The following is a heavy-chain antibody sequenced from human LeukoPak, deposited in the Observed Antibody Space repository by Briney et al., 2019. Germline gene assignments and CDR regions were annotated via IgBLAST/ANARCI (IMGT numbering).Heavy chain of an antibody. Sequence: GASVKVSCKASGYTFTGYYMHWVRQATGQGLEWMGWMNPNSGNTGYAQKFQGRVTMTRNTSISTAYMELSSLRSEDTAVYYCARLGIAVAGTGYYFDYWGQGTLVTVSS. J-gene: IGHJ4*02. V-gene: IGHV1-8*02. CDR3: ARLGIAVAGTGYYFDY. D-gene: IGHD6-19*01. CDR2: MNPNSGNT. CDR1: GYTFTGYY.